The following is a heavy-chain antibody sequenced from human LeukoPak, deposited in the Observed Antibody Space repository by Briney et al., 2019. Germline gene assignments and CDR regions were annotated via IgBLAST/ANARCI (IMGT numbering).Heavy chain of an antibody. V-gene: IGHV1-24*01. Sequence: ASVKVSCKVSGYTLTELSMHWVRQAPGKGLEWMGGFDPEDGETIYAQKFQGRVTITADESTSTAYMELSSLRSEDTAVYYCARVDSDYWGQGTLVTVSS. D-gene: IGHD3/OR15-3a*01. CDR3: ARVDSDY. J-gene: IGHJ4*02. CDR1: GYTLTELS. CDR2: FDPEDGET.